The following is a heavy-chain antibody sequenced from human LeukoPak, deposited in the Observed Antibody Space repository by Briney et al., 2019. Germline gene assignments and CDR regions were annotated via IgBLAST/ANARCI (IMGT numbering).Heavy chain of an antibody. CDR3: AREYCSGGSCYPNWFDP. Sequence: SVKVSCKASGGTFRSYAISWMRQAPGQGLEWMGRIIPIFGTSNYAQKFQGRVTITTDESTITAYMELSSLRSEDTAVYYCAREYCSGGSCYPNWFDPWGQGTLVTVSS. CDR1: GGTFRSYA. V-gene: IGHV1-69*05. CDR2: IIPIFGTS. D-gene: IGHD2-15*01. J-gene: IGHJ5*02.